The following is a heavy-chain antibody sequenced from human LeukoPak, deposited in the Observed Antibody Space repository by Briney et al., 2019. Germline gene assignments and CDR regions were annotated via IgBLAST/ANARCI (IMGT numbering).Heavy chain of an antibody. V-gene: IGHV3-21*01. Sequence: GGSLRLSCAASGFTFSSYSMNWVRQAPGKGLEWVSSISSSSSYIYYADSVKGRFTISRDNAKNTLFLQMNSLRADDTAVYYCTRLACSVDNCLMYDAFDIWGQGTMVTVSS. CDR3: TRLACSVDNCLMYDAFDI. D-gene: IGHD2-15*01. CDR1: GFTFSSYS. CDR2: ISSSSSYI. J-gene: IGHJ3*02.